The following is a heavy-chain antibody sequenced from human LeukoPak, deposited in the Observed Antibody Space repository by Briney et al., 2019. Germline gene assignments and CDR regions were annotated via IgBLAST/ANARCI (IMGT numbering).Heavy chain of an antibody. CDR1: GFTFSSYG. J-gene: IGHJ4*02. Sequence: GGSLRLSCAASGFTFSSYGMHWVRQAPGKGLEWVAFIRYDGSNKYYADSVKGRFTISRDNSKNTLYLQMNSLRAEDTAVYYCAKDAAPGITIFGVVTPDEYYFDYWGQGTLVTVSS. D-gene: IGHD3-3*01. CDR3: AKDAAPGITIFGVVTPDEYYFDY. CDR2: IRYDGSNK. V-gene: IGHV3-30*02.